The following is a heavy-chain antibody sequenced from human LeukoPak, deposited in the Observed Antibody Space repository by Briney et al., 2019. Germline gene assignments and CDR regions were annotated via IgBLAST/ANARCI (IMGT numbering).Heavy chain of an antibody. V-gene: IGHV3-23*01. CDR1: GFTFSNYV. CDR3: ARRAGAYSHPYDY. J-gene: IGHJ4*02. D-gene: IGHD4/OR15-4a*01. Sequence: GGSLRLSCADSGFTFSNYVMSWVRQAPGKGLEWVSAISESGASTFYADSVKGRFTISRDNSKNTLYLQMNSLRAEDTAVYYCARRAGAYSHPYDYWGQGTLVTVSS. CDR2: ISESGAST.